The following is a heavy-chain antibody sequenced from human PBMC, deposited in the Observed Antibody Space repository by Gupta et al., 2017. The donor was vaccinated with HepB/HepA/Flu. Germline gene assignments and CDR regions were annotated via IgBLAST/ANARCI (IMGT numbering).Heavy chain of an antibody. CDR2: ISSSDGTT. Sequence: EVQLVESGGGLVQPGGSLRLSCAASGFTLSNYEMSWVRQAPGKGLEWVSYISSSDGTTYYADSVKGRFSISRDNAKNSLYLQMNSLRAEDTAVYYCARERFKWNHFDSWGQGTLVTVSS. CDR1: GFTLSNYE. D-gene: IGHD1-20*01. V-gene: IGHV3-48*03. J-gene: IGHJ4*02. CDR3: ARERFKWNHFDS.